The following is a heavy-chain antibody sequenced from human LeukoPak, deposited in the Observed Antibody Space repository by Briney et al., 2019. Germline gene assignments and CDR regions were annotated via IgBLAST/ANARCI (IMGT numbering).Heavy chain of an antibody. J-gene: IGHJ4*02. CDR3: ATQNYDILTGTTYYFDY. CDR1: GFTFGDYA. V-gene: IGHV3-49*03. Sequence: PGRSLRLSCTASGFTFGDYALIWFRQDPGKGLEWVGFIRSKTYGGTTEYAASVEGRFTISRDDSKGIAYLQMNSLKTEDTAVYCCATQNYDILTGTTYYFDYWGQGTLVTVSS. D-gene: IGHD3-9*01. CDR2: IRSKTYGGTT.